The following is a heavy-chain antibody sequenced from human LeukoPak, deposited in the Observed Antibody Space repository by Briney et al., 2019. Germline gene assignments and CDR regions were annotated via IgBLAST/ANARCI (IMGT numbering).Heavy chain of an antibody. V-gene: IGHV4-59*02. CDR2: LSYGGRT. Sequence: PGGSLRLSCTASGFTVSSNYMSWVRQAPGKGLQWLGSLSYGGRTNSNPSLNSPVSISTDLSKNQYSLKLPSVTAADTAVYYCVRDTGKIDGYFDSWGQGTPVTVSS. CDR1: GFTVSSNY. D-gene: IGHD1-1*01. J-gene: IGHJ4*02. CDR3: VRDTGKIDGYFDS.